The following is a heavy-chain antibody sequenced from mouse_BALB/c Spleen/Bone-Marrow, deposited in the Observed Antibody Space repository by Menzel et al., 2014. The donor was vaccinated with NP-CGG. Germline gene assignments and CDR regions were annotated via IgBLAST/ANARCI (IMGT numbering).Heavy chain of an antibody. D-gene: IGHD2-1*01. J-gene: IGHJ1*01. V-gene: IGHV1S81*02. Sequence: VQLQQSGAELVKPGASVKLSCKASCYTFTSYYMYWVKQRPGQGLEWIGEINPSNGGTNFNEKFKSKATLTVDKSPSTAYMQLSSLTSEDSAVYYCTRSYYGNYFDVWGAGTTVTVSS. CDR2: INPSNGGT. CDR3: TRSYYGNYFDV. CDR1: CYTFTSYY.